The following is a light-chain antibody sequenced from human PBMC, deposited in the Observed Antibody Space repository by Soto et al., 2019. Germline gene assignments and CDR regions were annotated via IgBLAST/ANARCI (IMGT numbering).Light chain of an antibody. CDR3: QQRSSWPT. CDR1: QSVGNY. V-gene: IGKV3-11*01. Sequence: DIVLTQSPATLSLSPEERTALSCRASQSVGNYLVWYRQYPGQAPRLLIYDGSTRAIGIPARFSGSGSGTDFTLTISNLEPEDSAVYYCQQRSSWPTFGGGTKVEIK. CDR2: DGS. J-gene: IGKJ4*01.